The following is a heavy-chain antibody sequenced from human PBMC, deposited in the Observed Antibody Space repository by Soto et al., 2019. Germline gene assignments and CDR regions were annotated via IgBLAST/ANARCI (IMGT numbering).Heavy chain of an antibody. J-gene: IGHJ4*02. V-gene: IGHV4-39*01. CDR3: ARQGITMVRGVITRRYYFDY. CDR1: GASISSDDYY. Sequence: SETLSLTCTVSGASISSDDYYWTWIRQPPGKGLEWIGSIYYSGSTYYNPSLKSRVTISVDTSKNQFSLRLSSVTAADTAVYYCARQGITMVRGVITRRYYFDYWGQGTLVTVSS. D-gene: IGHD3-10*01. CDR2: IYYSGST.